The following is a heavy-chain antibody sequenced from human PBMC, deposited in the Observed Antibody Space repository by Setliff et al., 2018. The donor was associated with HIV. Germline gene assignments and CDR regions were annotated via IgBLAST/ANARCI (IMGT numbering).Heavy chain of an antibody. CDR2: IYHSGST. V-gene: IGHV4-38-2*02. CDR3: ARELGLGTYYYDSTGYPKANAFDI. J-gene: IGHJ3*02. Sequence: SETLSLTCAVSGYSISSGYYWGWIRQPPGKGLEWIGSIYHSGSTYYNPSLKSRVTISVDTSKNQFSLKLNSVTAADTAVYYCARELGLGTYYYDSTGYPKANAFDIWGQGTMVTVSS. CDR1: GYSISSGYY. D-gene: IGHD3-22*01.